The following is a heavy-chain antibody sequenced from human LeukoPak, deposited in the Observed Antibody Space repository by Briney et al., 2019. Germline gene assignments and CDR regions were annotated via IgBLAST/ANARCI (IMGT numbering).Heavy chain of an antibody. CDR1: GFTFSSYW. D-gene: IGHD3-16*02. J-gene: IGHJ4*02. CDR2: IKQDGSEK. Sequence: GGSLRLSCAASGFTFSSYWMSWVRQAPGKGLEWVANIKQDGSEKYYVDSVKGRSTISRDNAKNSLYLQMNSLRAEDTAVYYCARSIWGSYRPLSNWGQGTLVTVSS. CDR3: ARSIWGSYRPLSN. V-gene: IGHV3-7*01.